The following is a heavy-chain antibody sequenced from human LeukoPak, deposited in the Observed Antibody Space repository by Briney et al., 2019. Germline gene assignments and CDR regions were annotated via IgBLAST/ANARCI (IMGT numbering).Heavy chain of an antibody. CDR2: ISSSGSTI. J-gene: IGHJ4*02. CDR1: GFTFSSYE. D-gene: IGHD3-10*01. CDR3: AREGWGSGSYIGPSYFDY. V-gene: IGHV3-48*03. Sequence: GGSLRLSCAASGFTFSSYEMNWVRQAPGKGLEWVSYISSSGSTIYYADSVKGRFTISRDNAKNSLYLQMNSLRAEDTAVYYCAREGWGSGSYIGPSYFDYWGQGTLVTVSS.